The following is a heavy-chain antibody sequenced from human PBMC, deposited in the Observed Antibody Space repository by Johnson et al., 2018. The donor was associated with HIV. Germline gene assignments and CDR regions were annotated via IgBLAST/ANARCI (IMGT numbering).Heavy chain of an antibody. V-gene: IGHV3-66*01. Sequence: VQLVESGGGLVKPGGSLRLSCAASGFTVSSNYMSWVRQAPGKGLEWVSVIYSGGSTYYADSVKGRFTISKDNSKNTLYLQMTSLRAEDTALYYCARVVLVRLAVAGPSRDAFDVWGQGTMVTVSS. CDR3: ARVVLVRLAVAGPSRDAFDV. J-gene: IGHJ3*01. D-gene: IGHD6-19*01. CDR1: GFTVSSNY. CDR2: IYSGGST.